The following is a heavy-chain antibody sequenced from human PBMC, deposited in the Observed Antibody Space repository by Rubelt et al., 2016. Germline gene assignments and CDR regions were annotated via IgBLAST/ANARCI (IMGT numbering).Heavy chain of an antibody. CDR2: IINDGSTT. CDR3: ARGTHGSGFDP. V-gene: IGHV3-74*01. CDR1: GFTFTGYW. Sequence: GGGLVQPGGSLRLSCAASGFTFTGYWMHWVRQAPGKGLVWVSRIINDGSTTDYADSAKGRFTISRDNAKNTLFLQMNSLRVEDTAVYYCARGTHGSGFDPWGQGTLVTVSS. J-gene: IGHJ5*02. D-gene: IGHD3-10*01.